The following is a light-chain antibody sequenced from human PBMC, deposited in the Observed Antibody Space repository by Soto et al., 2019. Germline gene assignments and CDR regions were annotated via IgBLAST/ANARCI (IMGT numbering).Light chain of an antibody. J-gene: IGKJ1*01. CDR1: QSINSRS. Sequence: DIVLTQSPGTLSLSPGERATLYCGASQSINSRSLAWYQQKPGQAPRLLIYDASSRATGIPDRFSASGSGTEFTLTITSLQSEDFALYYCQQYHNLWTFGQGTKVDIK. CDR2: DAS. V-gene: IGKV3-20*01. CDR3: QQYHNLWT.